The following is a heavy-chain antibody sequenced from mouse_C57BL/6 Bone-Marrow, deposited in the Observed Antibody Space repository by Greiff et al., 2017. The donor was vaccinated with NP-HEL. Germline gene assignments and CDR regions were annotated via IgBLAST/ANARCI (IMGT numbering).Heavy chain of an antibody. CDR2: INPNNGGT. D-gene: IGHD2-5*01. CDR1: GYTFTDYN. V-gene: IGHV1-18*01. CDR3: ARVYSNYPWFAY. Sequence: EVQLQESGPELVKPGASVKIPCKASGYTFTDYNMDWVKQSHGKSLEWIGDINPNNGGTIYNQKFKGKATLTVDKSSSTAYMELRSLTSEDTAVYYCARVYSNYPWFAYWGQGTLVTVSA. J-gene: IGHJ3*01.